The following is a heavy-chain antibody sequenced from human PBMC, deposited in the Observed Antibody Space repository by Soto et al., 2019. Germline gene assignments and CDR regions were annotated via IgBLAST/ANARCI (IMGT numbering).Heavy chain of an antibody. CDR1: GSTFMSNA. CDR3: VKDFRCAD. D-gene: IGHD2-8*01. V-gene: IGHV3-23*01. J-gene: IGHJ4*02. CDR2: ISGDGADT. Sequence: HPGGSLRLSCVASGSTFMSNAMSWVRQAPGKGLEWVSAISGDGADTYYADSVRGRFTISRDNSKNTLSLQMNSLRDEDTALYYCVKDFRCADWGQGTRVTVSS.